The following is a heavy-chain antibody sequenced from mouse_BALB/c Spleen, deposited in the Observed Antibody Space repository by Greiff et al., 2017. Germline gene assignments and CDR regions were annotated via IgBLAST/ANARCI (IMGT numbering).Heavy chain of an antibody. V-gene: IGHV5-17*02. J-gene: IGHJ4*01. Sequence: EVKLMESGGGLVQPGGSRKLSCAASGFTFSSFGMHWVRQAPEKGLEWVAYISSGSSTIYYADTVKGRFTISRDNPKNTLFLQMTSLRSEDTAMYYCARRGSPFDYWGQGTSVTVSS. CDR3: ARRGSPFDY. D-gene: IGHD3-2*02. CDR2: ISSGSSTI. CDR1: GFTFSSFG.